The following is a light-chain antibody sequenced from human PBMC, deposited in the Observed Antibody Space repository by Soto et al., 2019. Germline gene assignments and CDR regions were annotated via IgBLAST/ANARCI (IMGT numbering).Light chain of an antibody. J-gene: IGKJ1*01. V-gene: IGKV3-15*01. CDR2: GAF. CDR1: QSMTTQ. CDR3: QQYNNWPWT. Sequence: EIVLTQSPATLSVSPGEGVALSCRASQSMTTQSAWYQQKPGQAPRLLIHGAFTRATGIPARFSGSGSGTEFTLTISTLQSEDFAVYYCQQYNNWPWTFGQGTKVDIK.